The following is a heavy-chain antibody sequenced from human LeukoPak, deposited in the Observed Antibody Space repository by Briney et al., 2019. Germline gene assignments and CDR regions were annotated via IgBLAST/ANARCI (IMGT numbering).Heavy chain of an antibody. CDR2: IWYDGSKK. CDR3: ARVKKDGYNPDY. Sequence: AGGSLRLSCAASGFTFSSYGMHWVRQTPGKGLEWVAVIWYDGSKKYYADSVKGRFTISRDNSKNTLSLQMDSLRAADTGVYSCARVKKDGYNPDYWGQGTLVTVSS. D-gene: IGHD5-24*01. CDR1: GFTFSSYG. V-gene: IGHV3-33*01. J-gene: IGHJ4*02.